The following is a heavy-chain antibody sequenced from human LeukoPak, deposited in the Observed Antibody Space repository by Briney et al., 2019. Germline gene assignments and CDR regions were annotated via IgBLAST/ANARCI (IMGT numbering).Heavy chain of an antibody. CDR1: GSSYG. V-gene: IGHV1-8*03. J-gene: IGHJ4*02. CDR2: MNPNSGRT. CDR3: TRETSSRYFDY. Sequence: ASVKVSCKASGSSYGISWVRQAPGQGLEWMGWMNPNSGRTGYAQNFQGRITITRNTSISTAYMELSSLRSEDTAVYYCTRETSSRYFDYWGQGTLVTVSS.